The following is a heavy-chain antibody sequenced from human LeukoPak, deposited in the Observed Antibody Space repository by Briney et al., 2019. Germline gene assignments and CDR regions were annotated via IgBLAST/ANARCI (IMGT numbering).Heavy chain of an antibody. CDR2: ISANSGKT. CDR3: ARDYVATGSYSSGERVY. CDR1: GYAFTSYG. J-gene: IGHJ4*02. V-gene: IGHV1-18*01. Sequence: GASVKVSCTASGYAFTSYGITWVRQAPGQGLEWMGWISANSGKTDYTQNLQGRVTMTTDTSTSTAYMELRSLRSDDTAVYYCARDYVATGSYSSGERVYWGQGTLVTVSS. D-gene: IGHD1-26*01.